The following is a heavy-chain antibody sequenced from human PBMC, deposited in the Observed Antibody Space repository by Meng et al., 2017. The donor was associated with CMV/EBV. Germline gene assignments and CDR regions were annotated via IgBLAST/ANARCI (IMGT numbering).Heavy chain of an antibody. CDR1: GFTFSSYG. V-gene: IGHV3-30*02. J-gene: IGHJ5*02. D-gene: IGHD2-2*01. CDR3: AKDRRDIVVVPAAIPLDP. CDR2: IRYDGSNK. Sequence: QVQLVESXXGVVQPGGSLILSCXASGFTFSSYGMHWVRQAPGKGLERVAFIRYDGSNKYYADSVKGRFTISRDNSKNTLYLQMNSLRAEDTAVYYCAKDRRDIVVVPAAIPLDPWGQGTLVTVSS.